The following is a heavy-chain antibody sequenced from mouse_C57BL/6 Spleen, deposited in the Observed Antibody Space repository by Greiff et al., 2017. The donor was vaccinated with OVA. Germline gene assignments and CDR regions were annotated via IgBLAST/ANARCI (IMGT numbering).Heavy chain of an antibody. J-gene: IGHJ2*01. Sequence: EVHLVESGPGMVKPSQSLSLTCTVTGYSITSGYDWHWIRHFPGNKLEWMGYISYSGSTNYNPSLKSRISITHDTSKNHFFLKLNSVTTEDTATYYCARARYGNYFDYWGQGTTLTVSS. CDR1: GYSITSGYD. CDR2: ISYSGST. D-gene: IGHD2-1*01. CDR3: ARARYGNYFDY. V-gene: IGHV3-1*01.